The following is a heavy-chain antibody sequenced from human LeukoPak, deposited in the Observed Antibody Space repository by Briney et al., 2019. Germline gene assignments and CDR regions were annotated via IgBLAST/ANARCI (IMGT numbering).Heavy chain of an antibody. J-gene: IGHJ4*02. V-gene: IGHV1-69*01. Sequence: GSSVKLSRTASGGTFCSYAISRVRQSPRQRLERIVGIILIFGTANYAQKFHGRVTITADQSTTTAYMELSSLRSQDTAVYYCARGVNRYYYDSSGYRFDYWGQGTLVTVSS. CDR1: GGTFCSYA. CDR2: IILIFGTA. D-gene: IGHD3-22*01. CDR3: ARGVNRYYYDSSGYRFDY.